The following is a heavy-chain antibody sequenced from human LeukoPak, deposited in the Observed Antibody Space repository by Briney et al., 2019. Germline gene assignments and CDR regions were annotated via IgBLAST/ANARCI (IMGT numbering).Heavy chain of an antibody. J-gene: IGHJ4*02. V-gene: IGHV1-8*01. D-gene: IGHD3-10*01. CDR3: ARSSQFFGELLPFDY. Sequence: ASVKVSCKASGYTFTSYDINWVRQATGQGPEWMGWMNPNSGNTGYAQKFQGRVTMTRNTSISTAYMELSSLTSEDTAVYYCARSSQFFGELLPFDYWGQGTLVTVSS. CDR1: GYTFTSYD. CDR2: MNPNSGNT.